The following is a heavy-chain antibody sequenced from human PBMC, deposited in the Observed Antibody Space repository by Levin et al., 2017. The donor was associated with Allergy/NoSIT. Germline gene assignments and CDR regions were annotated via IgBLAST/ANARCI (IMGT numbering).Heavy chain of an antibody. D-gene: IGHD4-11*01. CDR2: IYYTGST. Sequence: GSLRLSCTVSGGSLSGYYWSWIRQPPGKGLEWIAYIYYTGSTNYNPSLRSRVTISVDTSKNQFSLRLSSVTAADTAVYYCARDVPVEYSYAFDIWGQGTMVTVSS. J-gene: IGHJ3*02. CDR1: GGSLSGYY. CDR3: ARDVPVEYSYAFDI. V-gene: IGHV4-59*01.